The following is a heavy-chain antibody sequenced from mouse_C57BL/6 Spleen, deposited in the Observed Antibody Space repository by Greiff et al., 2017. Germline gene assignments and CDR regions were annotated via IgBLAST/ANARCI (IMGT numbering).Heavy chain of an antibody. CDR1: GFTFSSYA. D-gene: IGHD1-1*01. CDR3: TRDQDYYGSSYGFAY. CDR2: ISSGGDYI. J-gene: IGHJ3*01. V-gene: IGHV5-9-1*02. Sequence: EVQGVASGEGLVKPGGSLKLSCAASGFTFSSYAMSWVRQTPETRLEWVAYISSGGDYIYYADTVTGRFTISRDNARNTRYQQMRSLKTEDTAMYYCTRDQDYYGSSYGFAYWGQGTLVTVSA.